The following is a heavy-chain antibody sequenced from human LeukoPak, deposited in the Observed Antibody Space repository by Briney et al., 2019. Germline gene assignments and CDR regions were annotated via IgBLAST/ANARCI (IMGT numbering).Heavy chain of an antibody. Sequence: ASVTVSCKASGYTFTGYYIHWVRQAPGQGLEWMGWINPSSGGTNYAQKFQGRVTMTRDTSIRTAYMELSRLRSDDTAMYYCARYYIEGRCFDYWGQGTLVTVSS. V-gene: IGHV1-2*02. CDR1: GYTFTGYY. CDR3: ARYYIEGRCFDY. CDR2: INPSSGGT. J-gene: IGHJ4*02. D-gene: IGHD3-10*01.